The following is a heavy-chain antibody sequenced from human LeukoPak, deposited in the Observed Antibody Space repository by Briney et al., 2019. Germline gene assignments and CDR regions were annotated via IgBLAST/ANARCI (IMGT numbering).Heavy chain of an antibody. D-gene: IGHD2-2*01. CDR1: GGTFSSYA. CDR3: AGDGYCSSTSCFGYYYYYMDV. V-gene: IGHV1-69*05. CDR2: IIPIFGTA. J-gene: IGHJ6*03. Sequence: GASVKVSCKASGGTFSSYAISWVRQAPGQGLEWMGGIIPIFGTANYAQKFQGRVTITTDESTSTAYMELSSLRSEDTAVCYCAGDGYCSSTSCFGYYYYYMDVWGKGTTVTVSS.